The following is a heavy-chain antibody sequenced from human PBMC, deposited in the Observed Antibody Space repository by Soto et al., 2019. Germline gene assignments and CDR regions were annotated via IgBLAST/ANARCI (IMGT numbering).Heavy chain of an antibody. J-gene: IGHJ6*02. CDR2: INPNSGGT. V-gene: IGHV1-2*04. D-gene: IGHD6-19*01. Sequence: SVKGSCKASGYTFTGYYMHWVRQAPGQGLEWMGWINPNSGGTNYAQKFQGWVTMTRDTSISTAYMELSRLRSDDTAVYYCARDWGGTAVAGTPYGMDVWGQGTTV. CDR1: GYTFTGYY. CDR3: ARDWGGTAVAGTPYGMDV.